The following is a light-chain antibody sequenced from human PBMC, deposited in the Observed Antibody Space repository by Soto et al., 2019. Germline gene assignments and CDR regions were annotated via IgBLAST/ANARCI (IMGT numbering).Light chain of an antibody. J-gene: IGKJ1*01. V-gene: IGKV1-5*03. CDR1: QRISSW. CDR3: QQYNSYART. CDR2: KAS. Sequence: DIQMTQSPSTLSASVGDRVTITCRASQRISSWLAWYQQKPGKAPKLLIYKASSLESGVPSRFSGSGSGTEFTLTISSLQPDDVATYYCQQYNSYARTFGQGTKVDIK.